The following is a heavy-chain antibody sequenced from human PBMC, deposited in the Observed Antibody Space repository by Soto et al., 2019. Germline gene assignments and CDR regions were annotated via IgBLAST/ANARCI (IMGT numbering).Heavy chain of an antibody. J-gene: IGHJ4*02. Sequence: SETLSLTCTVSGGSITNDNYYWAWIRQPPGKGLEWIGSIYHVGKTNYNTSLKSQVKKSVDTSKNLFSLRLTSLTATDTAVYYCASLWGPYYFDYWGLGAQVTVSS. D-gene: IGHD7-27*01. V-gene: IGHV4-39*01. CDR2: IYHVGKT. CDR1: GGSITNDNYY. CDR3: ASLWGPYYFDY.